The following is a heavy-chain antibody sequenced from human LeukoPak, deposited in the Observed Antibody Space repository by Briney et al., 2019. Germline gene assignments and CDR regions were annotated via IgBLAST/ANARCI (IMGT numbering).Heavy chain of an antibody. Sequence: ASVNVSFTASGYTFTKYGISWVRQAPGQGGGRMGWISSYNGNTNYAQKLQGRVTMTTDTSTSTAYMELRILRSDDTAVYYCARGSIAYCGGDCYNYWGQGTLVTVSS. J-gene: IGHJ4*02. CDR3: ARGSIAYCGGDCYNY. V-gene: IGHV1-18*01. CDR2: ISSYNGNT. D-gene: IGHD2-21*02. CDR1: GYTFTKYG.